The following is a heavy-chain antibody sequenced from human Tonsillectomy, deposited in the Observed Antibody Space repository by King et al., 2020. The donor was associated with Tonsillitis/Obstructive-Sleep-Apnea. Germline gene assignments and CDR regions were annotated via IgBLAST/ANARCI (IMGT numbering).Heavy chain of an antibody. CDR2: ISSSGSTL. CDR3: AAAFDV. CDR1: GVTFSGYN. Sequence: VQLVESGGGLVQPGGSLRLSCAASGVTFSGYNMNWVRQAPGKGLEWVSYISSSGSTLYYADSVKGRFTISRDNAKNSLYLQMNSLRDEDTAVYYCAAAFDVWGPGTMVTVSS. J-gene: IGHJ3*01. V-gene: IGHV3-48*02.